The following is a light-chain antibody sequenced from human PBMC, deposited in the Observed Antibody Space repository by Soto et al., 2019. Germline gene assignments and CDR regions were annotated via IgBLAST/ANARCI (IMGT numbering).Light chain of an antibody. Sequence: EIVLTQSPGTLSLSPGERATLSCRPSQSVSSSYLAWYQQKPGQAPRLLIYGASSRATGIPDRFSGSGSGTDFTLTISRLEPEDFAVYYCQESGSSRTFGHGTKVEIK. CDR2: GAS. CDR3: QESGSSRT. CDR1: QSVSSSY. J-gene: IGKJ1*01. V-gene: IGKV3-20*01.